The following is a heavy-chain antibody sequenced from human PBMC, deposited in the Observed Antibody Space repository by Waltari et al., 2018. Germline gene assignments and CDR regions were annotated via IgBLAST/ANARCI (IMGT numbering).Heavy chain of an antibody. V-gene: IGHV1-46*01. Sequence: QVQLVQSGAEVKKPGASVKVSCKAYGYTFTSYYMHWVRQAPGQGLEWMGIINPSGGSTSYAQKFQGRVTMTRDTSTSTVYMELSSLRSEDTDVYYCALQWLVRGGAFDIWGQGTMVTVSS. CDR3: ALQWLVRGGAFDI. J-gene: IGHJ3*02. CDR1: GYTFTSYY. D-gene: IGHD6-19*01. CDR2: INPSGGST.